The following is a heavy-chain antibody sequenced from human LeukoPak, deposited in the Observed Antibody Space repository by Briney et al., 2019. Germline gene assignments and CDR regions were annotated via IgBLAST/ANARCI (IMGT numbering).Heavy chain of an antibody. J-gene: IGHJ4*02. D-gene: IGHD2-15*01. CDR2: ISSSPSYK. CDR3: ARDGFYCSGGSCYLDY. V-gene: IGHV3-21*01. CDR1: GFTFNTYW. Sequence: GGSLRLSCGASGFTFNTYWMSWVRQAPGKGLEWVSSISSSPSYKDYADSVKGRFTISRDNAKNSLYLQMNSLRAEDTAVYYCARDGFYCSGGSCYLDYWGQGTLVTVSS.